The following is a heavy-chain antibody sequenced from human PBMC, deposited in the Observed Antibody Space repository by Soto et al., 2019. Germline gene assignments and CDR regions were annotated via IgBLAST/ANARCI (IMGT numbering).Heavy chain of an antibody. D-gene: IGHD1-7*01. J-gene: IGHJ4*02. Sequence: SETLSLTCTVSGGSISTPGYYWGWIRQPPGKGLEWIGSIYHSGSTYYSPSPKSRVTISVDTSKNQFSLKLTSVTAADTAVYYCARGVGTTNYFDFWGQGTLVTVSS. V-gene: IGHV4-39*07. CDR2: IYHSGST. CDR3: ARGVGTTNYFDF. CDR1: GGSISTPGYY.